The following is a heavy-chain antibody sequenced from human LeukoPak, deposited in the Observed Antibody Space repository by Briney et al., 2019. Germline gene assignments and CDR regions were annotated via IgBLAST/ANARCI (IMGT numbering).Heavy chain of an antibody. CDR1: GYTFTGYY. Sequence: GSVKVSCKASGYTFTGYYLHWVRQAPGQGLEWMGWINPNSGGSNSAQKFQGRVTMTRDTSISTASMELSRLRSDDTAVYYCAREQTTTVTTSFDYWGQGTLITVSS. CDR3: AREQTTTVTTSFDY. CDR2: INPNSGGS. V-gene: IGHV1-2*02. J-gene: IGHJ4*02. D-gene: IGHD4-11*01.